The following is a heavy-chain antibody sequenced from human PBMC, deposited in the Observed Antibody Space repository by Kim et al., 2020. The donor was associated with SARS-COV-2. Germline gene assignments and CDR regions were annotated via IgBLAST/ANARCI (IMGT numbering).Heavy chain of an antibody. CDR2: IKSKTDGGTT. Sequence: GGSLRLSCAASGFTFSNAWMSWVRQAPGKGLEWVGRIKSKTDGGTTDYAAPVKGRFTISRDDSKNTLYLQMNSLKTEDTAVYYCTTTIAADYDFWSGYYTRSYHMAVWGKGTTVTVSS. D-gene: IGHD3-3*01. J-gene: IGHJ6*03. V-gene: IGHV3-15*01. CDR1: GFTFSNAW. CDR3: TTTIAADYDFWSGYYTRSYHMAV.